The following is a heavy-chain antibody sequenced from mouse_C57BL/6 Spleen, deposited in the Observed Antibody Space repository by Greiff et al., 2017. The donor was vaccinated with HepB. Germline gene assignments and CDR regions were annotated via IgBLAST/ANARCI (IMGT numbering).Heavy chain of an antibody. Sequence: VQLQQSGAELVRPGASVKLSCKASGYTFTDYYINWVKQRPGQGLEWIARIYPGSGNTYYNEKFKGKATLTAEKSSSTAYMQLSSLTSEDSAVYFCARIGLGRGYFDYWGQGTTLTVSS. V-gene: IGHV1-76*01. CDR3: ARIGLGRGYFDY. J-gene: IGHJ2*01. CDR2: IYPGSGNT. CDR1: GYTFTDYY. D-gene: IGHD4-1*01.